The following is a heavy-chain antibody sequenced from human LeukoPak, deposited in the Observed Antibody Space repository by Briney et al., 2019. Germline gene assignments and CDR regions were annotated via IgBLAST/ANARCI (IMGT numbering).Heavy chain of an antibody. Sequence: ASVKVSCKASGYTFTGYYLFWVRQAPGQGLEWMGWINPNTGDTRYGQKFQGRVTLTRDTSIRATYMELSSLRSDDTAVYYCARDERFCNGDNHYPDLGYWGQGTLVTVSS. CDR1: GYTFTGYY. V-gene: IGHV1-2*02. J-gene: IGHJ4*02. CDR3: ARDERFCNGDNHYPDLGY. D-gene: IGHD2-15*01. CDR2: INPNTGDT.